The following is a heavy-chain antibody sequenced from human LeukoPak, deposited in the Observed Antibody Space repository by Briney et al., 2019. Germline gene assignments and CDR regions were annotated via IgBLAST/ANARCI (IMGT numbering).Heavy chain of an antibody. D-gene: IGHD2-2*01. Sequence: GGSLRLSYEASGFTISDNYVTWVRQAPGKGLEWVSVIYTSGITYFADSVKGRFSISRDNSKNTVYLQMNSLRGEDSAVYYCARDWPHCSSTSCYFYMDVWGRGTTVTVSS. CDR3: ARDWPHCSSTSCYFYMDV. V-gene: IGHV3-66*03. J-gene: IGHJ6*03. CDR1: GFTISDNY. CDR2: IYTSGIT.